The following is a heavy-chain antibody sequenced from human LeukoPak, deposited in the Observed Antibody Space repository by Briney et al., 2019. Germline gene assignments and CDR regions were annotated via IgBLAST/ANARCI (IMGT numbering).Heavy chain of an antibody. J-gene: IGHJ4*02. Sequence: ASVKVSCKASGYTFTGYYTHWARQAPGQGLEWMGWINPNSGGTNYAQKFQGRVTMTRDTSISTAYMELSRLRSDDTAVYYCARDPGCTNCVCPFDYWGQGTLVTVSS. CDR1: GYTFTGYY. V-gene: IGHV1-2*02. CDR2: INPNSGGT. D-gene: IGHD2-8*01. CDR3: ARDPGCTNCVCPFDY.